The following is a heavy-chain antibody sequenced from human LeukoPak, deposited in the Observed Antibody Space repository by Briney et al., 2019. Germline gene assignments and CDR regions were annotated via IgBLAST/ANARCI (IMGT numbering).Heavy chain of an antibody. Sequence: SETLSLTCTVSGGSISGHYWTWIRQPPGKGLEWIGQIHYSGRPDYNPSLKSRVTISVDTSKNQLSLKVTSVTGADTAVYYCARFGVDYDMGVWGQGTTVTVSS. D-gene: IGHD3-16*01. V-gene: IGHV4-59*11. CDR1: GGSISGHY. CDR3: ARFGVDYDMGV. J-gene: IGHJ6*02. CDR2: IHYSGRP.